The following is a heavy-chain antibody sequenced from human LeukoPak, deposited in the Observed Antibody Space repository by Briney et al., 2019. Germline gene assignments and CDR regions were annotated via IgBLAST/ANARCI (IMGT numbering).Heavy chain of an antibody. CDR1: GFTFSGYS. V-gene: IGHV3-21*01. Sequence: GGSLRLSCAASGFTFSGYSMNWVRQAPGKGLEWVSSISSSSSYIYYAGSVKGRFTISRDNAKNSLYLQMNSLRAEDTAVYYCARDAVGTVDYWGQGTLVTVSS. D-gene: IGHD4-17*01. CDR2: ISSSSSYI. J-gene: IGHJ4*02. CDR3: ARDAVGTVDY.